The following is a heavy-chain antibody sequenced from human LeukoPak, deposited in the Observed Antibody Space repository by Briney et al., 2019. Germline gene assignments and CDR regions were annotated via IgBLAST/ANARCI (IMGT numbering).Heavy chain of an antibody. CDR1: GGSISSGDYY. D-gene: IGHD3-9*01. Sequence: SETLSLTCTVSGGSISSGDYYWRWIRQPPGKGLEWIVYIYYSGSTYYNPSLKSRVTISVDTSKNQFSLKLSSVTAADTAVYYCARVGVYFDWLLTENWFDPWGQGTLVTVSS. CDR3: ARVGVYFDWLLTENWFDP. V-gene: IGHV4-30-4*01. J-gene: IGHJ5*02. CDR2: IYYSGST.